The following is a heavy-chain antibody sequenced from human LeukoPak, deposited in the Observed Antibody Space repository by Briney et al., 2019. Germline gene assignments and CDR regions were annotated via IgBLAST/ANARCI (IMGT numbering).Heavy chain of an antibody. CDR2: ISTYNGDT. Sequence: ASVTVSCKTSGYTFSTYSITCVRQAPGQGLEWMGWISTYNGDTKYAQRLQGRLTLTTDTSTGTAYMDLRSLRSDDTAVIYCARIRSNSWPPFPDHWGQGTLLIVSS. CDR3: ARIRSNSWPPFPDH. V-gene: IGHV1-18*01. D-gene: IGHD2/OR15-2a*01. CDR1: GYTFSTYS. J-gene: IGHJ5*02.